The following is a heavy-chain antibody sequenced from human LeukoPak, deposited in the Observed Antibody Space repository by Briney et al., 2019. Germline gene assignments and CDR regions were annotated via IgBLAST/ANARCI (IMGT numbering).Heavy chain of an antibody. CDR1: GGSISSSNW. CDR2: IYQSGST. D-gene: IGHD2-15*01. CDR3: ARPLSLGYCSGGSCYGRGAWFDR. J-gene: IGHJ5*02. Sequence: PSETLSLTCAVSGGSISSSNWWSGIRQPPGKGLEWIAQIYQSGSTNYNPSLKSRVTISVDKSKNQFPRKLRSVTAPDTAVYYCARPLSLGYCSGGSCYGRGAWFDRWGQGTLVTVSS. V-gene: IGHV4-4*02.